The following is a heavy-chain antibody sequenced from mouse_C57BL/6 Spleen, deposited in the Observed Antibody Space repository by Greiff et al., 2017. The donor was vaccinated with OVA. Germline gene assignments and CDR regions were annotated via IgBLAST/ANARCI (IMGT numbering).Heavy chain of an antibody. V-gene: IGHV1-81*01. CDR3: ATGLITTVVATNYFDY. CDR2: IYPRSGNT. D-gene: IGHD1-1*01. CDR1: GYTFTSYG. J-gene: IGHJ2*01. Sequence: QVQLQQSGAELARPGASVKLSCKASGYTFTSYGISWVKQRTGQGLEWIGEIYPRSGNTYYNEKFKGKATLTADKSSSTAYMELSSLTSEDSAVYFCATGLITTVVATNYFDYWGQGTTLTVSS.